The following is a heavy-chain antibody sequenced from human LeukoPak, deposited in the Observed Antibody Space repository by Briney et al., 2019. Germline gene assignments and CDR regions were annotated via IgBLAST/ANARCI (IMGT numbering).Heavy chain of an antibody. CDR3: AREGDTAMVPPY. CDR2: IIPILGIA. J-gene: IGHJ4*02. V-gene: IGHV1-69*04. Sequence: SVKVSCKASGGTFSSYAISWVRQTPGQGLEWMGRIIPILGIANYAQKFQGRVTITADKSTSTAYMELRSLRSEDTAVYYCAREGDTAMVPPYWGQGTLVTVSS. D-gene: IGHD5-18*01. CDR1: GGTFSSYA.